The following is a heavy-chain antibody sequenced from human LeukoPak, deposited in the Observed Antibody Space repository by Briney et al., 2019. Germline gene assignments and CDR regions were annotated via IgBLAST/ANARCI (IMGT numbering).Heavy chain of an antibody. CDR2: IYHSGST. J-gene: IGHJ4*02. Sequence: SETLSLTCTVFGYSITTGYYRGWIRQPPGKGLEWIGSIYHSGSTFYNPSLKSRVTISVDTSKNQFSLKLSSVTAADTAIYYCARDQDYYGSGSYGPDHWGQGTQVTVSS. CDR1: GYSITTGYY. D-gene: IGHD3-10*01. CDR3: ARDQDYYGSGSYGPDH. V-gene: IGHV4-38-2*02.